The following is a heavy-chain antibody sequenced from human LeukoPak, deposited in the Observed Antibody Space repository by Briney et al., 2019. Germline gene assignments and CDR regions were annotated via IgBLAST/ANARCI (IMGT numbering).Heavy chain of an antibody. J-gene: IGHJ6*03. D-gene: IGHD6-19*01. CDR2: INSDGSST. V-gene: IGHV3-74*01. CDR3: ARDRSGWDYYYYYYYMDV. Sequence: GGSLRLSCAASGFTFSSYWMHWVRQAPGKGLVWVSRINSDGSSTSYADSVKGRFTISRDNAKNTLYLQMNSLRAEDTAVYYCARDRSGWDYYYYYYYMDVWGKGTTVTVSS. CDR1: GFTFSSYW.